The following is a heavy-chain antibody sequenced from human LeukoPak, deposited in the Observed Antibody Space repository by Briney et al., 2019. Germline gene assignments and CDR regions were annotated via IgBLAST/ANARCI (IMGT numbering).Heavy chain of an antibody. V-gene: IGHV3-23*01. J-gene: IGHJ3*02. D-gene: IGHD3-22*01. Sequence: GGSLRLSCAASGFTFSSYAMSWVRQAPGKGLEWVSAISGSGGSTYYADSVKGRFTISRDNSGNTLYLQMNSLRAEDTAVYYCATSTYYYDSPDAFDIWGQGTMVTVSS. CDR2: ISGSGGST. CDR3: ATSTYYYDSPDAFDI. CDR1: GFTFSSYA.